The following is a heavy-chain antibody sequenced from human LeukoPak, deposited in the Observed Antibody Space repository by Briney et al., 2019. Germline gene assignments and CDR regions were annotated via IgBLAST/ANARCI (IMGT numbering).Heavy chain of an antibody. CDR3: AKGLYGSFYDTSGPHG. D-gene: IGHD3-22*01. CDR2: ISYDGSNK. J-gene: IGHJ4*02. V-gene: IGHV3-30*18. Sequence: PGRSLRLSCAASGFTFRSYGMHWVRQAPGKGLEWAAFISYDGSNKYYADSVKGRFTISRDNSKNTLYLQMNSLRAEDTALYYCAKGLYGSFYDTSGPHGWGQGTLVTVPS. CDR1: GFTFRSYG.